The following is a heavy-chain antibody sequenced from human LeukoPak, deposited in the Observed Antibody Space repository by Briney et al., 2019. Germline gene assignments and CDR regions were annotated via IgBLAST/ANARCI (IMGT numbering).Heavy chain of an antibody. CDR3: ARWTGTTGLDY. V-gene: IGHV1-46*01. CDR2: INPSGGST. J-gene: IGHJ4*02. Sequence: ASVKVYCKASGYSFSSYYMHWVRQAPGQGLEWMGIINPSGGSTTYAQKFRGRVTMTRDTSTTTVYMELSSLKSEDTAVYYCARWTGTTGLDYWGQGTLVTVSS. CDR1: GYSFSSYY. D-gene: IGHD1-1*01.